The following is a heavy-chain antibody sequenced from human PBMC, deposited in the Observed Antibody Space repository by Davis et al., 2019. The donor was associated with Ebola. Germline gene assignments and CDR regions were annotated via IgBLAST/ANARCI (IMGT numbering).Heavy chain of an antibody. J-gene: IGHJ4*02. CDR3: ARVRYRRLLSGDY. CDR1: GYPFTTNF. D-gene: IGHD1-26*01. CDR2: ISPTSGST. V-gene: IGHV1-46*01. Sequence: ASVKVSCKASGYPFTTNFIHWVRQAPGQGLEWMGIISPTSGSTNYALKFRDRVTVTRDTSTSTVYMELRGLRSDDTAVYYCARVRYRRLLSGDYWGQGTLVTVSS.